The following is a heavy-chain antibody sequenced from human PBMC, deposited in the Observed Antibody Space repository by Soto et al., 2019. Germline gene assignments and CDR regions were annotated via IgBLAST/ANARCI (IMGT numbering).Heavy chain of an antibody. Sequence: QVQLVESGGGVVQPGRSLRLSCAASGFTFSSYGMHWVRQAPGKGLEWVAVIWYDGSNKYYADSVKGRFTISRDNSKNTLYLQMNSLRAEDTAVYYCARDHRSVWQQLVGHFDYWGQGTLVTVSS. CDR3: ARDHRSVWQQLVGHFDY. V-gene: IGHV3-33*01. D-gene: IGHD6-13*01. CDR2: IWYDGSNK. CDR1: GFTFSSYG. J-gene: IGHJ4*02.